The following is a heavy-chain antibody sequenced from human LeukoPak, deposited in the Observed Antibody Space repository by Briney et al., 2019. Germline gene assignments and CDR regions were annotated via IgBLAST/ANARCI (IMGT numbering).Heavy chain of an antibody. J-gene: IGHJ4*02. CDR1: GYTFTDYY. CDR2: LNPNSDGT. Sequence: ASVKVSCKASGYTFTDYYIHWVRQAPGQGLEWMGWLNPNSDGTSYAPKFQGRVTMTGDTSVSTAYVELSRLRSDDTAVYYCATRSSLSGYFYFDYWGQGTLVTVSS. CDR3: ATRSSLSGYFYFDY. V-gene: IGHV1-2*02. D-gene: IGHD5-12*01.